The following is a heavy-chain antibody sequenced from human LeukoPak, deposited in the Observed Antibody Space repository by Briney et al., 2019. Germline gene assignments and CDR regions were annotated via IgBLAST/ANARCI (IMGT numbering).Heavy chain of an antibody. J-gene: IGHJ4*02. CDR2: ISASGANT. V-gene: IGHV3-23*01. CDR1: GFMFSDFA. D-gene: IGHD2-15*01. Sequence: GGSLRLSCAASGFMFSDFAMTWVRQTPGKGLEWVSGISASGANTYYADSVKGRFTSSRDNSKNILYLQMFSLRAEDAAVYYCAKVGENVLRIYPHSYYFDSWGQGTLVAVSS. CDR3: AKVGENVLRIYPHSYYFDS.